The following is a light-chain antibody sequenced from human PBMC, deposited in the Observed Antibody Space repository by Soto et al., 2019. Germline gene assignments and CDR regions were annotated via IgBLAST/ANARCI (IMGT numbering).Light chain of an antibody. J-gene: IGKJ1*01. CDR1: QTISSW. V-gene: IGKV1-5*03. Sequence: DIQMTQSPSTLSASVGDKVTITCRASQTISSWLAWYQRKPGKAPKFLIYKASILESGVPSRFSGSGSGTEFTLTISSLQPDDFATYYCQQYDSYPWTFGQGTKVEIK. CDR2: KAS. CDR3: QQYDSYPWT.